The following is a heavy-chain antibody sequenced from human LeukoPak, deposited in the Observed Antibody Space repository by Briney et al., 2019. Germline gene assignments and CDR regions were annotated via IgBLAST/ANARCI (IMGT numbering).Heavy chain of an antibody. D-gene: IGHD3-10*01. CDR1: GGTFSSYA. Sequence: SVKVSCKASGGTFSSYAISWVRQAPGQGLEWMGGIIPILGTANYAQKFQGRVTITADESTSTAYMELSSLRSEDTAVYYCARDRNTYYYGSGSYYSFDYWGQGTLVTVSS. J-gene: IGHJ4*02. CDR3: ARDRNTYYYGSGSYYSFDY. V-gene: IGHV1-69*13. CDR2: IIPILGTA.